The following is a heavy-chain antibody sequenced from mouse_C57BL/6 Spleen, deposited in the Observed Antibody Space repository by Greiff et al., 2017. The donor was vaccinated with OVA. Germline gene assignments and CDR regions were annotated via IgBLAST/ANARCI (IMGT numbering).Heavy chain of an antibody. Sequence: VQLQQPGAELVRPGSSVKLSCKASGYTFTSYWMHWVKQRPIQGLEWIGNIDPSDSETHYNQKFKDKSTLTVDKSSSTAYMQLSSLTSEDSAVYDGARDYGSRRGFAYWGQGTLVTVSA. CDR3: ARDYGSRRGFAY. V-gene: IGHV1-52*01. CDR1: GYTFTSYW. D-gene: IGHD1-1*01. J-gene: IGHJ3*01. CDR2: IDPSDSET.